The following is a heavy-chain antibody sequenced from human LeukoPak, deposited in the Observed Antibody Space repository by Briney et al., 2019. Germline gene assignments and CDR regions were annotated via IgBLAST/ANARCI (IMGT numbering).Heavy chain of an antibody. J-gene: IGHJ4*02. Sequence: PGGSLRLSCAASGFTFSSYEMNWVRQAPGKGLEWVSYISSSGSTIYYADSVKGRFTISRDNAKNSLYLQMNSLRAEDTAVYYCARDKMTGPYDSSGYYLAYWGQGTLVTVSS. CDR2: ISSSGSTI. CDR3: ARDKMTGPYDSSGYYLAY. D-gene: IGHD3-22*01. CDR1: GFTFSSYE. V-gene: IGHV3-48*03.